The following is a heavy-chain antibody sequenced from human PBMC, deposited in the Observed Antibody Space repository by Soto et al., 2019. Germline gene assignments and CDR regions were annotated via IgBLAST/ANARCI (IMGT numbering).Heavy chain of an antibody. Sequence: QVQLVQSGAEVKKPGSSVKVSCKASGGTFSSYATSWVRQAPGQGLEWMGGIIPMFGTAHYAQKFQGRVTSAPEELTSTPYPELSSLRSEDTAGYYCARGLGAVAVAGRAVAHWCPGGLVIVSS. CDR3: ARGLGAVAVAGRAVAH. CDR1: GGTFSSYA. V-gene: IGHV1-69*05. CDR2: IIPMFGTA. D-gene: IGHD6-19*01. J-gene: IGHJ4*02.